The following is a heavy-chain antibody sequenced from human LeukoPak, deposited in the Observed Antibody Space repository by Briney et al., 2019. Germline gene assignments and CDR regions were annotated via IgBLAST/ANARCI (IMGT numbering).Heavy chain of an antibody. J-gene: IGHJ4*02. CDR3: ARDRYYLDNSSYSGFYY. CDR2: ISAYNGNT. CDR1: GYTFTSYG. V-gene: IGHV1-18*01. Sequence: GASVKVSCKASGYTFTSYGISWVRQAPGQGLEWMGWISAYNGNTNYAQKLQGRVTMTRNTSISTAYMELSSLRSEDTAVYYCARDRYYLDNSSYSGFYYWGQGTLVTVSS. D-gene: IGHD3-22*01.